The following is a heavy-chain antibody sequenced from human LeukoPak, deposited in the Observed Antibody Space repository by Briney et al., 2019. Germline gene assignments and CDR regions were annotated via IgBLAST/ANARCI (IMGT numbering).Heavy chain of an antibody. CDR3: ARLYDYGDY. CDR2: IYYSGST. J-gene: IGHJ4*02. CDR1: GGSISSYY. D-gene: IGHD2-8*01. Sequence: PSETLSLTCTVSGGSISSYYWSWIRQPPGKGLEWIGYIYYSGSTNYNPSLKSRVTMSVDTSKNQFSLKLSSVTAADTAVYYCARLYDYGDYWGQGTLVTVSS. V-gene: IGHV4-59*13.